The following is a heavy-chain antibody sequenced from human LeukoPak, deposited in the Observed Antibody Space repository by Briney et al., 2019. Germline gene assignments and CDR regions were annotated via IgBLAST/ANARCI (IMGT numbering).Heavy chain of an antibody. CDR1: GFTFKNYA. CDR3: AELGITMIGGV. D-gene: IGHD3-10*02. V-gene: IGHV3-23*01. J-gene: IGHJ6*04. Sequence: GGSLRLSCAASGFTFKNYAMNWDRQAPGKGLEWVSAINHSGGSTYYADSVKGRFTISRDNSKNTLYLQMNSLRAEDTAVYYCAELGITMIGGVWGKGTTVTISS. CDR2: INHSGGST.